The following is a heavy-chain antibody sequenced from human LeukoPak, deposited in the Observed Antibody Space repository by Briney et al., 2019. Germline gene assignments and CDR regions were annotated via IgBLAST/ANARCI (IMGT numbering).Heavy chain of an antibody. CDR3: AKVRAVAGDFDY. D-gene: IGHD6-19*01. Sequence: GGSLRLSCAASGFTFSSYAMSWVRQAPGKGLKWVSAISGSGGSTYYADSVKGRFTISRDNSKNTLYLQMNSLRAEDTAVYYCAKVRAVAGDFDYWGQGTLVTVSS. CDR1: GFTFSSYA. V-gene: IGHV3-23*01. J-gene: IGHJ4*02. CDR2: ISGSGGST.